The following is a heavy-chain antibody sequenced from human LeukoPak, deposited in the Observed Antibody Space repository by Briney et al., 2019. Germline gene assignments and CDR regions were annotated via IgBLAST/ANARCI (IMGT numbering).Heavy chain of an antibody. J-gene: IGHJ4*02. V-gene: IGHV3-30*02. CDR3: AKDHCSRCSEDDYFDY. Sequence: GSPRLSSAPSRFTFRGYGMHTGPQGPSTGLEWVGFIRSDGSNKYFADSVKGRFTVSRDNSKKTLYLQTNSLRGEDTGVYYCAKDHCSRCSEDDYFDYWGQGTLVTASS. CDR1: RFTFRGYG. D-gene: IGHD2-15*01. CDR2: IRSDGSNK.